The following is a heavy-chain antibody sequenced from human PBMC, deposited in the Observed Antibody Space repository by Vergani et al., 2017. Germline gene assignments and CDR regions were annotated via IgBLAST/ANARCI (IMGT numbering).Heavy chain of an antibody. V-gene: IGHV6-1*01. CDR2: TYYRSKWYN. D-gene: IGHD2-15*01. CDR1: GDSVSSNSAA. Sequence: QVQLQQSGPGLVKPSQTLSLTCAISGDSVSSNSAAWNWIRQSPSRGLEWLGRTYYRSKWYNDYAVSVKSRITINPDTSKNQFSLQLNSVTPEDTAVYYCARECVGYCSGGSCYSDKYYYXMDVWGKGTTVTVSS. CDR3: ARECVGYCSGGSCYSDKYYYXMDV. J-gene: IGHJ6*03.